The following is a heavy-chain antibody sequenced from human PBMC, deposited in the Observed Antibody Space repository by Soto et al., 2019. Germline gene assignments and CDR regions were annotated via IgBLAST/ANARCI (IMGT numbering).Heavy chain of an antibody. V-gene: IGHV5-51*01. J-gene: IGHJ6*02. D-gene: IGHD1-26*01. CDR3: ARPSGSLLPYYYYGMDV. CDR1: GYSFTSYW. CDR2: IYPGDSDT. Sequence: GESLKISCTGSGYSFTSYWIGWVRQMPGKGLEWMGIIYPGDSDTRYSPSFQGQVTISADKSISTAYLQWSSLKASDTAMYYCARPSGSLLPYYYYGMDVWGQGTTVTVSS.